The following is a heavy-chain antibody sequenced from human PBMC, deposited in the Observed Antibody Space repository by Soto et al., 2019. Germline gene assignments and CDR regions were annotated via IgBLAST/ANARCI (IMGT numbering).Heavy chain of an antibody. CDR3: AKQAPGYSYGYVCDY. J-gene: IGHJ4*02. CDR2: ISYDGSNK. CDR1: GFTFSSYG. Sequence: QVQLVESGGGVVQPGRSLRLSCAASGFTFSSYGMHSVRQAPGKGLEWVAVISYDGSNKYYADSVKGRFTISRDNSKNTLYLQMNSLRAEDTAVYYCAKQAPGYSYGYVCDYWGQGTLVTVSS. D-gene: IGHD5-18*01. V-gene: IGHV3-30*18.